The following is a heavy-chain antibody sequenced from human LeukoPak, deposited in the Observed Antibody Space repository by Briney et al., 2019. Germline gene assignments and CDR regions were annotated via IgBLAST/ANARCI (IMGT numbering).Heavy chain of an antibody. CDR2: IYTSGST. CDR3: AGTDY. J-gene: IGHJ4*02. CDR1: GGSISDYY. V-gene: IGHV4-4*07. Sequence: PSETLSLTCAVSGGSISDYYCNWIRQPAGKGLEWVGRIYTSGSTNYNPSLKSRVTISVDTSKNQFSLKLSSVTAADTAVYYCAGTDYWGQGTLVTVSS.